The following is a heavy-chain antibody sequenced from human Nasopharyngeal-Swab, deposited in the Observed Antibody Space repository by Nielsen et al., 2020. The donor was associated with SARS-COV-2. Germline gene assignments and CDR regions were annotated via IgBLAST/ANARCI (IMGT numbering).Heavy chain of an antibody. Sequence: GSLRLSCAVYGGSFSGYYWSWIRQPPGKGLEWIGEINHSGSTNYNPSLKSRVTISVDTSKNQFSLKPSSVTAADTAVYYCARHTANTEDWGQGTLVTVSS. CDR1: GGSFSGYY. CDR2: INHSGST. CDR3: ARHTANTED. V-gene: IGHV4-34*01. J-gene: IGHJ4*02. D-gene: IGHD5-18*01.